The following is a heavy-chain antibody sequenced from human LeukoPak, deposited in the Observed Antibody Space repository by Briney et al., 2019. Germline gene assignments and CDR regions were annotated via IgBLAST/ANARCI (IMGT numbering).Heavy chain of an antibody. V-gene: IGHV3-33*01. Sequence: GGFLRLSCAASGFTFSSYDMHWVRQAPGKGLEWEAVISFDGSNKYCADSVKGRFTISRDDSKHTLYLQMNSLRAEDTAVYYCARDIESGYFDYWGQGTLVTVSS. D-gene: IGHD3-16*02. CDR1: GFTFSSYD. CDR2: ISFDGSNK. CDR3: ARDIESGYFDY. J-gene: IGHJ4*02.